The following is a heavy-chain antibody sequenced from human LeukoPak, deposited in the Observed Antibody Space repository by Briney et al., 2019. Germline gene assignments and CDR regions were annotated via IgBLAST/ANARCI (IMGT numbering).Heavy chain of an antibody. D-gene: IGHD2-15*01. CDR3: ARDGDVVVGAFVI. V-gene: IGHV4-59*01. CDR1: GGSISSYY. J-gene: IGHJ3*02. CDR2: IYYSGST. Sequence: SETLSLTCTVSGGSISSYYWSWIRQPPGKGLEWIGYIYYSGSTNYNPSLKSRVTISVDTSKNQFSLKLSSVTAADTAVYYCARDGDVVVGAFVIWGQGTMVTVSS.